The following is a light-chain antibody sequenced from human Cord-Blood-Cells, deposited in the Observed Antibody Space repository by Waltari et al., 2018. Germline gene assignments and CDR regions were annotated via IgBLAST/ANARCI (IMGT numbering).Light chain of an antibody. J-gene: IGKJ3*01. V-gene: IGKV1-39*01. CDR3: QQSYSTIFT. Sequence: DIQMTQSPSSLSASVGDRVTITCRASQSISGYLNWYQQKPGKAPKLLIYAASSLQSGVPSRFSGSGSGTDFTLTISSLQPEDFATYYCQQSYSTIFTFGPGTKVDIK. CDR1: QSISGY. CDR2: AAS.